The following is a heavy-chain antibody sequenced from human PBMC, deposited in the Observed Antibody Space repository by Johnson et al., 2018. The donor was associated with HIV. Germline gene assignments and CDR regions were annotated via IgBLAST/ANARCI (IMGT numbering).Heavy chain of an antibody. CDR2: ISSSGST. D-gene: IGHD3-3*01. Sequence: QVQLVESGGGLVQPGGSLRLSCAASGFTFSDYYMSWIRQAPGKGLEWVSYISSSGSTYYADSVTGRFTISRDNSKKTLSLQMNSLKAEDTSVYYCARLGVVLFDDAFDIWGQGTMVTVSS. V-gene: IGHV3-11*01. J-gene: IGHJ3*02. CDR3: ARLGVVLFDDAFDI. CDR1: GFTFSDYY.